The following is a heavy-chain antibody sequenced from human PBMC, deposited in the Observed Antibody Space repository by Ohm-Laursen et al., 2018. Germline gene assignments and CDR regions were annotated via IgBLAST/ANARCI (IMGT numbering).Heavy chain of an antibody. D-gene: IGHD3-22*01. CDR3: ARGDNYYNSDY. CDR2: IYYSWST. V-gene: IGHV4-31*03. CDR1: GGSISSGGYY. Sequence: TLSLTCTVSGGSISSGGYYWSWIRQHPGKGLEWIGYIYYSWSTYYNPSLKSRVTISVDTSKNQFSLKLSSVTVADTAVYYCARGDNYYNSDYWGQGTLVTVSS. J-gene: IGHJ4*02.